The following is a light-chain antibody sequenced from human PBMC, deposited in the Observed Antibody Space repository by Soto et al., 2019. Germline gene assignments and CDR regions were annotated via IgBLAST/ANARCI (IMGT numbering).Light chain of an antibody. V-gene: IGLV2-14*03. J-gene: IGLJ2*01. CDR2: DVN. CDR3: SSFTSSNTVI. Sequence: QSVLTQPASVSGSPGQSITISCTGTSNDVGGYNYVSWYQQHPGKAPKLIIYDVNNRPSGVSNRFSGSKSGNTASLTISGLQAEDDADYYCSSFTSSNTVIFGGGTKVTVL. CDR1: SNDVGGYNY.